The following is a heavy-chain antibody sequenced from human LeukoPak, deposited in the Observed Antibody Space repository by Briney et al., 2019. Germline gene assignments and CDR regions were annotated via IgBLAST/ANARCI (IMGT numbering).Heavy chain of an antibody. Sequence: GGPLRLSCAASGFTFSSYGMHWVRQAPGKGLEWVAFIRYDGSNKYYADSVKGRFTISRDNSKNTLYLQMNSLRAEDTAVYYCAKVIGGWYGVEYFQHWGQGTLVTVSS. CDR2: IRYDGSNK. V-gene: IGHV3-30*02. CDR1: GFTFSSYG. J-gene: IGHJ1*01. CDR3: AKVIGGWYGVEYFQH. D-gene: IGHD6-19*01.